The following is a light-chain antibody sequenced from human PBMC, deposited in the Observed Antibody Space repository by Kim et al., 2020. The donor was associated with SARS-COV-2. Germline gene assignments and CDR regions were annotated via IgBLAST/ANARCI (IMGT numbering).Light chain of an antibody. CDR1: SSNIGSNY. V-gene: IGLV1-47*01. CDR3: AAWDDSLSGPV. Sequence: ELTQPPSASGTPEQRVTISCSGSSSNIGSNYVYWYQQLPGTAPKLLIYRNNQRPSGVPDRFSGSKSGTSASLAISGLRSEDEADYYCAAWDDSLSGPVFGGGTQLTV. CDR2: RNN. J-gene: IGLJ3*02.